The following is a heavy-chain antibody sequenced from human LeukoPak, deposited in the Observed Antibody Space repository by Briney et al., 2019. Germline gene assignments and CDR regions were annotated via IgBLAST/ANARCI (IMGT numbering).Heavy chain of an antibody. V-gene: IGHV1-46*01. J-gene: IGHJ5*02. CDR2: INPNGGFT. CDR3: ARDQSGEWDLLSGWWFDP. D-gene: IGHD1-26*01. Sequence: ASVKVSCKTSGYTFSTHWMHWVRQAPGQGLEWMGIINPNGGFTSYAQKFQGRVTVTRDMSTSTVCMELSDLKSEDTAVYYCARDQSGEWDLLSGWWFDPWGQGTLVTVSS. CDR1: GYTFSTHW.